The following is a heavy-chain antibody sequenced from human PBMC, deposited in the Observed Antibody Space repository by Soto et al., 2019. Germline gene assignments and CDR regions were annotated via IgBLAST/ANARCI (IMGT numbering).Heavy chain of an antibody. J-gene: IGHJ4*02. CDR1: GGSISSYY. CDR2: IYYSGST. V-gene: IGHV4-59*01. D-gene: IGHD4-17*01. Sequence: SETLSLTCTVSGGSISSYYWSWIRQPPGKGLEWIGYIYYSGSTNYNPSLKSRVTISVDTSKNQFSLKLSSVTAADTAVYYCASHDYGDYLYYFDYWGQGTLVTVSS. CDR3: ASHDYGDYLYYFDY.